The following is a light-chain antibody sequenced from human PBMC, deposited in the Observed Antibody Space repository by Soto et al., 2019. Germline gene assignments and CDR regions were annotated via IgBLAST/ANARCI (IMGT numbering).Light chain of an antibody. Sequence: QSVLTQPASVSGSPGQSITISCTGTSSDVGGYNYVSWYQQHPGKAHKLMIYDVSNRPSGVSNRFSGSKSGNTASLTISGLQAEDEADYYCSSYTSSSLYVFGTGTKVTV. CDR2: DVS. CDR3: SSYTSSSLYV. J-gene: IGLJ1*01. CDR1: SSDVGGYNY. V-gene: IGLV2-14*01.